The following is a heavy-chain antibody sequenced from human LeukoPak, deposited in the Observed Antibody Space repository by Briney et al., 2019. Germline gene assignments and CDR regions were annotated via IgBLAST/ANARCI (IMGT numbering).Heavy chain of an antibody. CDR3: RRDGYNQGDY. CDR1: GGSISSGDYY. CDR2: IYYSGST. V-gene: IGHV4-30-4*01. J-gene: IGHJ4*02. Sequence: MSSETLSLTCTVSGGSISSGDYYWSWIRQPPGKGLEWIGYIYYSGSTYYNPSLKSRVTMSVDTSKNQFSLKLSSVTAADTAVYYCRRDGYNQGDYWGQGTLVTISS. D-gene: IGHD5-24*01.